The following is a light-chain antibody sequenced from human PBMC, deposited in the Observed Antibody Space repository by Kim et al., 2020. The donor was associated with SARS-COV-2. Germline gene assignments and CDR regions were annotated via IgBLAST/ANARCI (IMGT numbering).Light chain of an antibody. V-gene: IGKV1-9*01. CDR1: QGISSH. Sequence: IQLTQSPSSLSASVGDRVTITCRASQGISSHLAWYQQKPGKAPQLLIYAASTLQSGVPSRFSGSGSGTDFTLTISSLQPEDFATYYCQQLQSYPVTFGQGTRLEIK. CDR3: QQLQSYPVT. J-gene: IGKJ5*01. CDR2: AAS.